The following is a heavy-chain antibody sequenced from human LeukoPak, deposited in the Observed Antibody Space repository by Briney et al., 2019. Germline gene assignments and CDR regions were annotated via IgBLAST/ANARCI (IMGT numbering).Heavy chain of an antibody. V-gene: IGHV3-23*01. Sequence: GGSLRLSCAASGFTFSSHAMIWVRQAPGKGLEWVSGISSSGDSIYYADSVKGRLTISRDNPRNTLHLQMNSLRAEDTAVYYCARDIYGDYGGVDFWGQGVLVTVSS. J-gene: IGHJ4*02. CDR2: ISSSGDSI. CDR1: GFTFSSHA. CDR3: ARDIYGDYGGVDF. D-gene: IGHD4-17*01.